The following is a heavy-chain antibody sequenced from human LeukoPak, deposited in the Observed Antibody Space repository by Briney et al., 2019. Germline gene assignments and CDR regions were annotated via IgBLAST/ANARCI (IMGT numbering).Heavy chain of an antibody. J-gene: IGHJ4*02. D-gene: IGHD3-3*01. CDR3: AGYDFWSGYYSG. Sequence: SETLSLTCTVSGGSISSYYWSWIRQPPGKGLEWIGYIYTSGSTNYNPSLKSRVTISVDTSKNQFSLKLSSVTAADTAVYYCAGYDFWSGYYSGWGQETLVTVSS. CDR2: IYTSGST. V-gene: IGHV4-4*09. CDR1: GGSISSYY.